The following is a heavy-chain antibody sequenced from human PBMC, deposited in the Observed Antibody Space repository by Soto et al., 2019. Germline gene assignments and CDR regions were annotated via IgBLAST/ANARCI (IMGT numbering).Heavy chain of an antibody. CDR3: ARHEDEYQLLPARNWFDP. CDR1: GGSISSSSYY. V-gene: IGHV4-39*01. J-gene: IGHJ5*02. D-gene: IGHD2-2*01. Sequence: PSETLSLTCTVSGGSISSSSYYWGWIRQPPGKGLEWIGSIYYSGSTYYNPSLKSRVTISVDTSKNQFSLKLSSVTAADTAVYYCARHEDEYQLLPARNWFDPWGQGTLVTVSS. CDR2: IYYSGST.